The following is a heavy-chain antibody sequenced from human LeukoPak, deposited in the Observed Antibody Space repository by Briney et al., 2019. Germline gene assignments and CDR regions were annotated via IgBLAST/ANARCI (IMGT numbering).Heavy chain of an antibody. Sequence: GSSVKVSCKASGGTFSSYAISWVRQAPGQGLEWMGGIIPIFGTANYAQKFQGRVTITTDESTSTAYMELRSLRSDDTAVYYCARVLGVVVPAAIGQGFDIWGQGTMVTVSS. CDR2: IIPIFGTA. J-gene: IGHJ3*02. CDR3: ARVLGVVVPAAIGQGFDI. D-gene: IGHD2-2*01. V-gene: IGHV1-69*05. CDR1: GGTFSSYA.